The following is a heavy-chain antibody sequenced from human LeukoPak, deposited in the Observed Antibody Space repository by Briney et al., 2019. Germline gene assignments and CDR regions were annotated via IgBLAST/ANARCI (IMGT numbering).Heavy chain of an antibody. CDR3: ARVSGYYYDSSGYPHTTPNWFDP. Sequence: ASVKVSCKASGYTFTSYGISWVRQAPGQGLEWMGWIGAYNGNTNYAQKLQGRVTMTTDTSTSTAYMELRSLRSDDTAVHYCARVSGYYYDSSGYPHTTPNWFDPWGQGTLVTVSS. V-gene: IGHV1-18*01. D-gene: IGHD3-22*01. CDR2: IGAYNGNT. J-gene: IGHJ5*02. CDR1: GYTFTSYG.